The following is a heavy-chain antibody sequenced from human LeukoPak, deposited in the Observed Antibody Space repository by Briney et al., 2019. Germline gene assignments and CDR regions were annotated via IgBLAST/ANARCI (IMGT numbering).Heavy chain of an antibody. Sequence: ASVKVSCKASGYTFTSYDINWVRQATGQGLEWMGWMNPNSGNTGYAQKFQGRVTITRNTSISTAYMELSSLRSEDTAVYYCARGHYVPSSGGNLLRVLYFQNWGQGTLVTVSS. V-gene: IGHV1-8*03. D-gene: IGHD2-15*01. CDR2: MNPNSGNT. J-gene: IGHJ1*01. CDR1: GYTFTSYD. CDR3: ARGHYVPSSGGNLLRVLYFQN.